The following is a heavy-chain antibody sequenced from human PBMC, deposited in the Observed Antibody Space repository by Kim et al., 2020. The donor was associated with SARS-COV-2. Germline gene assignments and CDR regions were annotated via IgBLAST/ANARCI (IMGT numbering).Heavy chain of an antibody. CDR2: ISWNSGSI. D-gene: IGHD3-22*01. Sequence: GGSLRLSCAASGFTFDDYAMHWVRQAPGKGLEWVSGISWNSGSIGYADSVKGRFTISRDNAKNSLYLQMNSLRAEDTALYYCAKAQGYDSSGPDYWGQGTLVTVSS. J-gene: IGHJ4*02. V-gene: IGHV3-9*01. CDR3: AKAQGYDSSGPDY. CDR1: GFTFDDYA.